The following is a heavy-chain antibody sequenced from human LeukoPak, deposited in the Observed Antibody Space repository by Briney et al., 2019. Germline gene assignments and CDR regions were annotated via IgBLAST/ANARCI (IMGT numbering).Heavy chain of an antibody. CDR2: ISYDGSNK. CDR1: GFTFSSYA. V-gene: IGHV3-30*04. D-gene: IGHD3-9*01. J-gene: IGHJ6*03. CDR3: AKESILTGYYAIYYYYYMDV. Sequence: PGGSLRLSCAASGFTFSSYAMHWVRQAPGKGLEWVAVISYDGSNKYYADSVKGRFTISRDNSKNTLYLQMNSLRAEDTAVYYCAKESILTGYYAIYYYYYMDVWGKGTTVTISS.